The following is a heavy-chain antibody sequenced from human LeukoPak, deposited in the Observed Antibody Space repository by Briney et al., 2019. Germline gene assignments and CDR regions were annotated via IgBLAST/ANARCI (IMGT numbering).Heavy chain of an antibody. Sequence: PSETLSLTCAVYGGSFSGYYWSWIRQPPGKGLEWIGEINHSGSTNYNPSLKSRVTISIDTSKNQFSLKLSSVTAADTAVYYCARELERGFDPWGQGTLVTVSS. J-gene: IGHJ5*02. CDR2: INHSGST. CDR3: ARELERGFDP. CDR1: GGSFSGYY. V-gene: IGHV4-34*01. D-gene: IGHD1-1*01.